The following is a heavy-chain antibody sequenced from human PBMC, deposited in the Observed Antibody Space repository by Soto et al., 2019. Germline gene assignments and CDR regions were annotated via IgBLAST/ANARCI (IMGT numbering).Heavy chain of an antibody. J-gene: IGHJ4*02. V-gene: IGHV4-28*01. D-gene: IGHD3-10*01. CDR2: IYYSGST. Sequence: SETLSLTCAVSAYSISSSNWWGWVRQPPGKGLEWIAYIYYSGSTYYNPSLKSRVTMSVDTSKNQFSLKLSSVTAVDTAMYYCARTSSGTFRYFDSWGPGTLVTAPQ. CDR1: AYSISSSNW. CDR3: ARTSSGTFRYFDS.